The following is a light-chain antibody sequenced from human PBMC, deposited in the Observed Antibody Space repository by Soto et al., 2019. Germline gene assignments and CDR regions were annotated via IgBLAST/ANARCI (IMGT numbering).Light chain of an antibody. V-gene: IGKV3-20*01. CDR3: QQYDNSPWT. J-gene: IGKJ1*01. CDR1: QSVSSSF. Sequence: ERVLTQSPGTLSLSPGERATLSCRASQSVSSSFLAWYQQKPGQAPRLLIYGASSRATGIPDRFSGSGSGTDFTLTISRLEPEDFAVYYCQQYDNSPWTFGQGTKVEIK. CDR2: GAS.